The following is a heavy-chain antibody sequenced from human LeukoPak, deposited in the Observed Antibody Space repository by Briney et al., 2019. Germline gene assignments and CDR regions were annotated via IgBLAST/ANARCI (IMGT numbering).Heavy chain of an antibody. J-gene: IGHJ4*02. D-gene: IGHD6-13*01. CDR2: IRYDGSNK. CDR3: ATLAAATNAFDY. CDR1: GFTFSSYG. Sequence: RSLRLSCAASGFTFSSYGMHWVRQAPGKGLEWVAFIRYDGSNKYYADSVKGRFTISRDNSKNTLYLQMNSLRAEDTAVYYCATLAAATNAFDYWGQGTLVTVSS. V-gene: IGHV3-30*02.